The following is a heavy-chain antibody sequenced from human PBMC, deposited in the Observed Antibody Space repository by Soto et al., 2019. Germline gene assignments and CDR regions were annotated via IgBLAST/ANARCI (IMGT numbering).Heavy chain of an antibody. CDR1: GYTFTSYA. V-gene: IGHV1-3*05. CDR2: INAGNGNP. D-gene: IGHD2-21*02. J-gene: IGHJ4*02. Sequence: QVQLVQSGAEEMKPGASVKVSCKASGYTFTSYAMHWVRQAPGQRLEWMGWINAGNGNPKYSQKFQGRVTITRDTSASSGYMELSSLRSEDTAVYYCARSIVVVTALDYWGQGTLVTVSS. CDR3: ARSIVVVTALDY.